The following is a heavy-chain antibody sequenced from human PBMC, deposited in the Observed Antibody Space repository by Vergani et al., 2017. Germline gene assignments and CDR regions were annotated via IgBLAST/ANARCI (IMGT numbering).Heavy chain of an antibody. CDR2: TYYRSKWYN. D-gene: IGHD2-2*01. Sequence: QVQLQQSGPGLVKPSQTLSLTCAISGDSVSSNSAAWNWIRQSPSRGLEWLGRTYYRSKWYNDYAVSVKSRITINPDPYKNQFPLQLNSVTPVDTAVYYCARGRRVLGYCSSTSCYGYYYYYIDVWGKGTTVTVSS. V-gene: IGHV6-1*01. CDR3: ARGRRVLGYCSSTSCYGYYYYYIDV. J-gene: IGHJ6*03. CDR1: GDSVSSNSAA.